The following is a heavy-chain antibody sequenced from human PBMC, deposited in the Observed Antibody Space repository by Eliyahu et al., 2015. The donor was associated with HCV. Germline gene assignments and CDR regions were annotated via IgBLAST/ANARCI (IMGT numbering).Heavy chain of an antibody. D-gene: IGHD3-22*01. J-gene: IGHJ6*02. CDR2: ISSSSSTI. V-gene: IGHV3-48*01. CDR1: GFXFSSYS. Sequence: EVQLVESGGGLVQPGGSLRLSCAASGFXFSSYSMNWVRQAPGKGLGWVSYISSSSSTIYYADSVKGRFTISRDNAKDSLYLQMNSLRAEDTAVYYCARETGFTMIVVVKTYGMDVWGQGTTVTVSS. CDR3: ARETGFTMIVVVKTYGMDV.